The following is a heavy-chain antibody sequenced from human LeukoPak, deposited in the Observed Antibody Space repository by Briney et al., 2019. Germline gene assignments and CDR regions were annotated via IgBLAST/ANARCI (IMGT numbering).Heavy chain of an antibody. Sequence: GGSLRLSCAASGFTFSSYGMHWVRQAPGKGLDWVAVIWYDGSNKYYADSVKGRFTISRDNSKNTLYLQMNSLRAEDTAVYYCARDSIGYCSGGSCYWPYYYGMDVWGQGTTVTVSS. V-gene: IGHV3-33*01. CDR1: GFTFSSYG. CDR3: ARDSIGYCSGGSCYWPYYYGMDV. D-gene: IGHD2-15*01. CDR2: IWYDGSNK. J-gene: IGHJ6*02.